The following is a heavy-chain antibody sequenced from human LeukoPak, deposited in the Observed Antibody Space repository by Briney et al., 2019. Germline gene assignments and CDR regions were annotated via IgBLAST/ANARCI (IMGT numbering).Heavy chain of an antibody. J-gene: IGHJ4*02. V-gene: IGHV1-46*01. CDR1: GYSFTSYY. CDR2: INPSDGTT. CDR3: ARGGHTYSYFPKPWDY. Sequence: ASVKVSCKASGYSFTSYYIHWVRQAPGQGLEWMGIINPSDGTTNYAQKFQGRVTMTRDMSTTTVYVELSSVKSDDTAVYYCARGGHTYSYFPKPWDYWGQGTLVTVSS. D-gene: IGHD5-18*01.